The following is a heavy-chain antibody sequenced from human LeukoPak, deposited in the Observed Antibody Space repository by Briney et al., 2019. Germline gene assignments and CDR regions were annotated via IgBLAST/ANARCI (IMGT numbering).Heavy chain of an antibody. CDR1: GFTFSSYC. CDR3: ARGRVYYESSGYYHY. Sequence: GRTLTLSCAASGFTFSSYCMHWIRQSPGKGLEWVAVIWYAGSNNYYADSLKGLFTISRDNSKNTLYLQMKSLRAEDTAVYYCARGRVYYESSGYYHYWGQGTLVTVSS. CDR2: IWYAGSNN. D-gene: IGHD3-22*01. J-gene: IGHJ4*02. V-gene: IGHV3-33*01.